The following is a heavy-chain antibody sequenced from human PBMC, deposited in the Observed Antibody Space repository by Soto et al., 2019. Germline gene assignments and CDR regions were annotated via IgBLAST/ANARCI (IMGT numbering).Heavy chain of an antibody. CDR1: GYIFTSYW. CDR3: VTKSGSYYGSSRGNYYAMDV. Sequence: PGESLKISWNGSGYIFTSYWILWVRQLPGKSLEWLGIVYPGATVTRYPPSFQGQVTISADTSISTAYIQWSSLKASDTAMYYCVTKSGSYYGSSRGNYYAMDVWGQETTVTVSS. D-gene: IGHD1-26*01. CDR2: VYPGATVT. V-gene: IGHV5-51*01. J-gene: IGHJ6*02.